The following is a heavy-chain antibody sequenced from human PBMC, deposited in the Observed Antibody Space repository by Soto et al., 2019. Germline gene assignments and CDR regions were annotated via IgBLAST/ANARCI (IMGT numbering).Heavy chain of an antibody. Sequence: SETLSLTCAVSGGSISSGGYSWSWIRQPPGKCLEWIGYIYHSGSTYYNPSLKSRVTISVDRSKNQFSLKLSSVTAADTAVYYCARGEGAYYYYGTDVWGQGTTVTVYS. CDR3: ARGEGAYYYYGTDV. D-gene: IGHD1-26*01. V-gene: IGHV4-30-2*01. CDR2: IYHSGST. CDR1: GGSISSGGYS. J-gene: IGHJ6*02.